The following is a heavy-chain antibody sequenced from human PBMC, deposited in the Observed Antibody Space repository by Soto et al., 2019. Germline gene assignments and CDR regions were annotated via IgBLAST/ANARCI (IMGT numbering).Heavy chain of an antibody. D-gene: IGHD2-15*01. CDR2: ISTDRGDT. CDR3: ARDDLNRGGKYFDY. V-gene: IGHV1-18*01. J-gene: IGHJ4*02. Sequence: AAVKVSCKASGYSFTTHDITWLRQAPGKGLEWVGGISTDRGDTIYPQNLQGRVTMTTDSSTSTVYMELKSLRSDDTAVYYCARDDLNRGGKYFDYWGQGTLVTVSS. CDR1: GYSFTTHD.